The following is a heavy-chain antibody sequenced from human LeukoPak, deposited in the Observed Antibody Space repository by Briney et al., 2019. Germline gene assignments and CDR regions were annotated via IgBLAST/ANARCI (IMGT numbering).Heavy chain of an antibody. J-gene: IGHJ3*02. CDR2: IIWNSGSI. D-gene: IGHD3-10*01. CDR3: AKDIFSDLFVPGGEDAFDI. Sequence: GRSLRLSCAASGFTFDDYAVHWVRQAPGKGLEWVSGIIWNSGSIGYADSVKGRFTISRDNAKNSLYLQMNSLRAEDTALYYCAKDIFSDLFVPGGEDAFDIWGQGTMVTVSS. CDR1: GFTFDDYA. V-gene: IGHV3-9*01.